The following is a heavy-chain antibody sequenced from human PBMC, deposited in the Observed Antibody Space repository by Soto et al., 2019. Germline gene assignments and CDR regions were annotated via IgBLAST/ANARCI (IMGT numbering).Heavy chain of an antibody. CDR1: GFTFSSYA. D-gene: IGHD4-17*01. J-gene: IGHJ2*01. V-gene: IGHV3-30-3*01. CDR2: ISYDGSNK. Sequence: QVQLVESGGGVVQPGRSLRLSCAASGFTFSSYAMHWVRQAPGKGLEWVAVISYDGSNKYYADSVKGRFTISRDNSKNTLYLQMNSLRAEDTAVYYCARSPPPPIYGDYCYFYLWGRGTLVTVSS. CDR3: ARSPPPPIYGDYCYFYL.